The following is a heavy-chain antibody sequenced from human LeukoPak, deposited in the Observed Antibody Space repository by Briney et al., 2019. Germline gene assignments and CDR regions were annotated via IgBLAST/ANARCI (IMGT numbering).Heavy chain of an antibody. V-gene: IGHV1-2*02. CDR3: ARDEITVAGTGFDY. D-gene: IGHD6-19*01. J-gene: IGHJ4*02. CDR1: GSTFTGYY. Sequence: ASVKVSCKASGSTFTGYYMHWVRQAPGQGLEWMGWINPDSGGTNYAQKFQGRVTLTRDTSISTAYMELSRLISDDTAVYYCARDEITVAGTGFDYWGQGTLVAVSS. CDR2: INPDSGGT.